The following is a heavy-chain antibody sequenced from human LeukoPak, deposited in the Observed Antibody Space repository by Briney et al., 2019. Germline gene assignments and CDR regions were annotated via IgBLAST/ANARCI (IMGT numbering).Heavy chain of an antibody. CDR1: GGSISSTSYY. CDR3: ATRRAQFTFRDY. D-gene: IGHD3-16*01. J-gene: IGHJ4*02. CDR2: IYTSGST. Sequence: SETLSLTCTVSGGSISSTSYYWSWIRQPAGKGLEWIGRIYTSGSTNYNPSLKSRVTISVDTSKNQFSLKLSSVTAADTAVYYCATRRAQFTFRDYWGQGTLVTVSS. V-gene: IGHV4-61*02.